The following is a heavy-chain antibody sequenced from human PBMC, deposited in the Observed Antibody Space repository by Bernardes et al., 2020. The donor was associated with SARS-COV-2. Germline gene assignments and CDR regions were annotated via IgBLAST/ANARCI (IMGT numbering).Heavy chain of an antibody. V-gene: IGHV1-2*02. D-gene: IGHD5-18*01. J-gene: IGHJ4*02. CDR2: INPNSGGT. Sequence: PGQGLEWMGLINPNSGGTNYAQKFQGRVTMTRDTSISTPYMALSRLRSDDTAVYYCARDKEDTAMALFDYWGQGTLVTVSS. CDR3: ARDKEDTAMALFDY.